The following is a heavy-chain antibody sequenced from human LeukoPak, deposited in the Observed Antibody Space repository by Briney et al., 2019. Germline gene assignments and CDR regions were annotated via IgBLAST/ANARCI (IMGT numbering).Heavy chain of an antibody. J-gene: IGHJ5*02. CDR2: VYYSGTT. Sequence: NTSATLSLTCTVAGGSISSYYWSWIRQPPGKGREWLGFVYYSGTTNYDPSLKRRVTISVDTSKNQFSLRLNSGTAADTAVYYCAQNIGSYRYTWFDPWGQGTLVTVSS. V-gene: IGHV4-59*01. D-gene: IGHD3-16*02. CDR1: GGSISSYY. CDR3: AQNIGSYRYTWFDP.